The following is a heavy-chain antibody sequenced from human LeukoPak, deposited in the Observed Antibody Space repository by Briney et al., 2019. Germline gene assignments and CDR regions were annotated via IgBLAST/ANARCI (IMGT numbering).Heavy chain of an antibody. J-gene: IGHJ5*02. V-gene: IGHV4-39*07. CDR3: ARVPAAITIFGWFDP. CDR1: GGSISSSSYY. Sequence: SETLSLTCSVSGGSISSSSYYWGWIRQPPGKGLEWIGSIYYSGSTYYNPSLKSRVTISVDTSKNQFSLKLSSVTAADTAVYYCARVPAAITIFGWFDPWGQGTLVTVSS. CDR2: IYYSGST. D-gene: IGHD3-3*01.